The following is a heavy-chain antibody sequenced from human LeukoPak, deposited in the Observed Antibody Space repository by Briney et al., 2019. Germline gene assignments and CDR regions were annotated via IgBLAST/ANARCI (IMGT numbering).Heavy chain of an antibody. CDR1: VYTFTGYY. J-gene: IGHJ3*02. V-gene: IGHV1-2*02. CDR2: INPNSGGT. D-gene: IGHD4-23*01. CDR3: ARELGDYGGNDAFDI. Sequence: GASVNVSCKASVYTFTGYYMHWVRQAPGQGLEWMGWINPNSGGTNYAQKFQGRVTMTRDTSISTAYMELSRLRSDDTAVYYCARELGDYGGNDAFDIWGQGTMVTVSS.